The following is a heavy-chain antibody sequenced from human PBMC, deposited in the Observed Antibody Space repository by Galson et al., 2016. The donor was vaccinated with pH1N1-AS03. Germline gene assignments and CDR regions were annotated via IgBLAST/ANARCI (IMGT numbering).Heavy chain of an antibody. V-gene: IGHV1-18*04. Sequence: SVKVSCKASGYPFSNYGFSWVRQAPGQGLDWMGWISAYSGDTNYAQKFQGRVTMTTDTSKSTAYMELRSLRSDDTAIYCCARGYCNGGSGYDGGDYCGYWGQGTLVTVSS. J-gene: IGHJ4*02. CDR2: ISAYSGDT. D-gene: IGHD2-15*01. CDR3: ARGYCNGGSGYDGGDYCGY. CDR1: GYPFSNYG.